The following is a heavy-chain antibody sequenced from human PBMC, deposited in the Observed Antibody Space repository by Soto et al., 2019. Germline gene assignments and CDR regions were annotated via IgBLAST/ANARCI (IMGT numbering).Heavy chain of an antibody. J-gene: IGHJ4*02. CDR1: GYIFTSYH. D-gene: IGHD6-19*01. CDR2: ISAYNGNT. CDR3: SRVPWSWLVDY. V-gene: IGHV1-18*01. Sequence: QVQLVQSGAEVKKPGASVKVSCKASGYIFTSYHISWVRQAPGQGLEWRGWISAYNGNTYFAEKLQGRVTITTDRGTSSAYMEPRSLRSDDTAVYYCSRVPWSWLVDYWGQGTLVTVSS.